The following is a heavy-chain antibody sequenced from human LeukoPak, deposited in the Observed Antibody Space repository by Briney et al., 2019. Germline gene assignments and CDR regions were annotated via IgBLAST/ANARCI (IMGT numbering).Heavy chain of an antibody. CDR1: GYTFTSYG. CDR3: ARGGCSSTSCFSRLLWFDP. CDR2: ISAYNGNT. V-gene: IGHV1-18*04. J-gene: IGHJ5*02. Sequence: EASVKVSCKASGYTFTSYGISWVRQAPGQGLEWMGWISAYNGNTNYAQKLQGRVTMTTDTSTSTAYMELRSLRSDDTAVYYCARGGCSSTSCFSRLLWFDPWGQGTLVTVSS. D-gene: IGHD2-2*01.